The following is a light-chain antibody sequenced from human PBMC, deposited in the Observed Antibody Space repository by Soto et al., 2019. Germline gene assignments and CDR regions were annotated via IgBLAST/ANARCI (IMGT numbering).Light chain of an antibody. J-gene: IGKJ4*01. CDR3: QQRSNWFLT. Sequence: EIVLTQSPGTLSLSPGERATLSCRASQSVSGNLAWYQQKPGQAPRLLIYDASNRATGIPARFSGSGSGTDFTLTISSLEPEDFAVYYCQQRSNWFLTFGGGTKVDIK. V-gene: IGKV3-11*01. CDR1: QSVSGN. CDR2: DAS.